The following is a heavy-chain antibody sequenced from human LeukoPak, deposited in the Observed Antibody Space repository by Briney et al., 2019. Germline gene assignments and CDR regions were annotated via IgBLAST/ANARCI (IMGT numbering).Heavy chain of an antibody. CDR3: ARDRGYCSSTSCSFGGPPFYHYYNMDV. Sequence: SETLSLTCTVSGVAISSGNYCWSWIRQPAGKGLEWIGRICTSGSTNYNPSLKSRVTISVDRSKNQFSLKLRSVTAADTSVYYCARDRGYCSSTSCSFGGPPFYHYYNMDVWGQGTTVTISS. CDR2: ICTSGST. D-gene: IGHD2-2*01. CDR1: GVAISSGNYC. J-gene: IGHJ6*03. V-gene: IGHV4-61*02.